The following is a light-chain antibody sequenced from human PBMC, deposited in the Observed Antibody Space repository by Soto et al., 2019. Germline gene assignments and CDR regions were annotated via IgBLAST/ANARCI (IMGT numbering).Light chain of an antibody. CDR3: CSYAGSPRYV. V-gene: IGLV2-8*01. CDR2: DVS. Sequence: QSALTQPPSASGSPGQSVTISCTGTSSDVGDYNYVSWYQQHPGKAPKVMIYDVSERPSGVPDRFSGSKSGNTASLTISGLQAEDEADYYCCSYAGSPRYVLGTGTKLTVL. J-gene: IGLJ1*01. CDR1: SSDVGDYNY.